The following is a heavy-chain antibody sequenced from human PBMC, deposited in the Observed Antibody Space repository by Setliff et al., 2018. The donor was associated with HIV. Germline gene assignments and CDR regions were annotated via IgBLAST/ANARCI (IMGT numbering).Heavy chain of an antibody. CDR1: GCSISSSSYY. CDR3: ARYRYYYDSSGYGRWFDP. Sequence: LSLTCTVSGCSISSSSYYWGWIRQPPGKGLEWIGNIYYSGSTYYNPSLKSRVTISVDTSENQFSLRLNSVTAADTAVYYCARYRYYYDSSGYGRWFDPWGQGTLVTVSS. CDR2: IYYSGST. V-gene: IGHV4-39*01. D-gene: IGHD3-22*01. J-gene: IGHJ5*02.